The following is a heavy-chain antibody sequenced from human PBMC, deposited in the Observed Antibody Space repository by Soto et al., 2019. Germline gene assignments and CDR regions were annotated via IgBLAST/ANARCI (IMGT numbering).Heavy chain of an antibody. D-gene: IGHD3-10*01. J-gene: IGHJ4*02. Sequence: LRLSCAASGFTFSSYAMSWVRQAPGKGLEWVSAISGSGGSTYYADSVKGRFTISRDNSKNTLYLQMNSLRAEDTAVYYCAKARTYYYGSGSYYIYWGQGTLVTVSS. CDR3: AKARTYYYGSGSYYIY. CDR2: ISGSGGST. CDR1: GFTFSSYA. V-gene: IGHV3-23*01.